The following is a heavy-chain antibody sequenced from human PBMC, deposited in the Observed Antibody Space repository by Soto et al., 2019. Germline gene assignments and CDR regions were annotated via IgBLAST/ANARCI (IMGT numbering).Heavy chain of an antibody. CDR3: SLGTPMNY. Sequence: EVQLLESGETLVQPGGSLRLSCAASGFTFSSYAMSWVRQAPGKGLEWVSIISANGGTTYYADSVKGRFTISRDNSKNTLYLQMNSLRAEDTAVYYCSLGTPMNYWGQGPLVTVSS. D-gene: IGHD5-18*01. J-gene: IGHJ4*02. CDR1: GFTFSSYA. V-gene: IGHV3-23*01. CDR2: ISANGGTT.